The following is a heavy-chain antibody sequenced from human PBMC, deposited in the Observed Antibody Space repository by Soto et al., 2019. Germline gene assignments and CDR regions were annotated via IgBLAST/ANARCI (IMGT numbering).Heavy chain of an antibody. Sequence: ETLSLTCTVSGSSVSSGSYYWSWIRQPPGKGLEWIGYIYYGGSTNYNPSLKSRVTISVDTSKNQFSLKLSSVTAADTAVYYCAVVVTTGLGGFDYWGQGTLVTVSS. V-gene: IGHV4-61*01. CDR2: IYYGGST. J-gene: IGHJ4*02. CDR1: GSSVSSGSYY. CDR3: AVVVTTGLGGFDY. D-gene: IGHD3-22*01.